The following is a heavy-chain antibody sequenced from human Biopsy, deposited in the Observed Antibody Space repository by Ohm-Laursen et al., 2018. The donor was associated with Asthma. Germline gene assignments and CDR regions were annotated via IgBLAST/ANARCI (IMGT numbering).Heavy chain of an antibody. CDR2: IIPIFGPT. V-gene: IGHV1-69*13. J-gene: IGHJ4*02. Sequence: GATVKISCKASGDSFSNYAISWVRQAPGQGLEWMGRIIPIFGPTNYAQKFQGRVTISADDSTSTAYMELSSLSSEDTALYYCARGSEYVRSSGALDYWGQGTLVTVSS. CDR3: ARGSEYVRSSGALDY. D-gene: IGHD2-2*01. CDR1: GDSFSNYA.